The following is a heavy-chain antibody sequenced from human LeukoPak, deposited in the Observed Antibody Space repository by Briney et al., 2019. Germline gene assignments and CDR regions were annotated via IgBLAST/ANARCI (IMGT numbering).Heavy chain of an antibody. CDR3: ARDRPYDSSGYYVY. CDR1: GYTFTSYG. J-gene: IGHJ4*02. V-gene: IGHV1-18*01. D-gene: IGHD3-22*01. Sequence: ASVKVSCKASGYTFTSYGISWVRQAPGQGLEWMGWISAYNGNTNYAQKLQGRVTMTTDTSTSTAYMELGSLRSDDTAVYYCARDRPYDSSGYYVYWGQGTLVTVSS. CDR2: ISAYNGNT.